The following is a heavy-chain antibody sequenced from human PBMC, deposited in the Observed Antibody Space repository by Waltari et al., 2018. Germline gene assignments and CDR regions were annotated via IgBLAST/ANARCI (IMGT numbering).Heavy chain of an antibody. CDR2: IYYSGST. CDR3: ARGGRITIFGVVPYPGYMDV. CDR1: GGSISSYY. V-gene: IGHV4-59*08. J-gene: IGHJ6*03. Sequence: QMQLQESGPGLVKPSETLSLTCTVSGGSISSYYWSWIRQPPGKGLEWIGYIYYSGSTNYNPSLKSRVTISVDTSKNQFSLKLSSVTAADTAVYYCARGGRITIFGVVPYPGYMDVWGKGTTVTISS. D-gene: IGHD3-3*01.